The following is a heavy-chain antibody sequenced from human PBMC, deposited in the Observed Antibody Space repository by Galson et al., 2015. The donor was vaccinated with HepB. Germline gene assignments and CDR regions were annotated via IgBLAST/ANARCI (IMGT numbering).Heavy chain of an antibody. D-gene: IGHD3-22*01. V-gene: IGHV3-9*01. Sequence: SLRLSCAASGFTFDDYAMHWVRQAPGKGLEWVSGISWSGGGIGYADSVKGRFTISRDNAKNSLYLQMNSLRAEDTALYYCAKDLYDSSGYYYDYWGQGTLVTVSS. CDR3: AKDLYDSSGYYYDY. J-gene: IGHJ4*02. CDR2: ISWSGGGI. CDR1: GFTFDDYA.